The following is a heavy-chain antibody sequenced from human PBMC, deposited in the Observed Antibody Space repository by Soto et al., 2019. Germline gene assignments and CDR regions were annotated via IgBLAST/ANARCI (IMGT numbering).Heavy chain of an antibody. D-gene: IGHD3-9*01. J-gene: IGHJ4*02. CDR3: ARDLRYDILTGYPTEALDY. CDR1: GFTFSSYG. V-gene: IGHV3-33*01. Sequence: GGSLRLSCAASGFTFSSYGMHWVRQAPGKGLEWVAVIWYDGSNKYYADSVKGRFTISRDNSKNTLYLQMNSLRAEDTAVYYCARDLRYDILTGYPTEALDYWGQGTLVTVSS. CDR2: IWYDGSNK.